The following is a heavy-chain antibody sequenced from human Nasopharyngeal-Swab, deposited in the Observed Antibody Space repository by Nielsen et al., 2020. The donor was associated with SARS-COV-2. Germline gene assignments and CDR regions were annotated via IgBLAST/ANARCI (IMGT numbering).Heavy chain of an antibody. CDR2: IWYDGSNK. J-gene: IGHJ4*02. CDR3: ARVPGDTAMASDY. V-gene: IGHV3-33*01. Sequence: VRQAPGKGLEWVAVIWYDGSNKYYADSVKGRFTISRDNSKNTLYLQMKSLRAEDTAVYYCARVPGDTAMASDYWGQGTLVTVSS. D-gene: IGHD5-18*01.